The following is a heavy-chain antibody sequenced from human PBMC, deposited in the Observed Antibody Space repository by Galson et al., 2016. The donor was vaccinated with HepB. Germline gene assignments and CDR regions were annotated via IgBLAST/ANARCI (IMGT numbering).Heavy chain of an antibody. J-gene: IGHJ5*02. CDR2: IHDSGST. V-gene: IGHV4-39*02. CDR1: GDSISSGTYY. CDR3: ASAALRAPWFDP. Sequence: SETLSLTCSVSGDSISSGTYYWGWIRQFPGKGLEWIANIHDSGSTYYNPSLKSRVTISVDTSKNHFSLTLRSVTAADTAVYYCASAALRAPWFDPWGQGTLVTVSS. D-gene: IGHD3-3*01.